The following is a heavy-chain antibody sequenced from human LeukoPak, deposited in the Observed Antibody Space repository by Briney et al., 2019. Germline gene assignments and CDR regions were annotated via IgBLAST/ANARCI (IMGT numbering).Heavy chain of an antibody. CDR3: AKDGPEIVNAYYYYMDV. V-gene: IGHV3-33*06. Sequence: GGSLRLSCAASGFTFSAYGMHWVRQAPGKGLEWVAIIWYDGGNKYYADSVKGRFTISRDNSKNTLFLQMNGLRVEDTAVYYCAKDGPEIVNAYYYYMDVWGKGTTVTVSS. CDR1: GFTFSAYG. D-gene: IGHD5-24*01. CDR2: IWYDGGNK. J-gene: IGHJ6*03.